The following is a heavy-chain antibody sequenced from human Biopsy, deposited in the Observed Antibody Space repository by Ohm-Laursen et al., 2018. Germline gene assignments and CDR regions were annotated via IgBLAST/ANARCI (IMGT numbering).Heavy chain of an antibody. CDR2: ITSDSSYI. CDR1: GFPFTVFS. J-gene: IGHJ5*01. Sequence: GSLRLSCAASGFPFTVFSMDWVRQAPGKGLEWVASITSDSSYIYYADSVKGRFTIFRDNPKNSLYLQMNSLRADGSAVYFCAGDQPALCGGGGWFDSWGQGTLVIVSS. CDR3: AGDQPALCGGGGWFDS. V-gene: IGHV3-21*01. D-gene: IGHD2-21*01.